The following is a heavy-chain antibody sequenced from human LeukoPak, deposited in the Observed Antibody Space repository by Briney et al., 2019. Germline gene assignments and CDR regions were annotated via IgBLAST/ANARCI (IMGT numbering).Heavy chain of an antibody. CDR3: GRDPNGDYIGAFDM. J-gene: IGHJ3*02. V-gene: IGHV3-53*01. Sequence: LPGGSLRLSCAASGFTVSSNYMSWVRQAPGKGLEWVSIIYSGGSTYYADSVKGRFTISRDNSKNTLYLQMNSLRAEDTAVYYCGRDPNGDYIGAFDMWGQGTVVTVSS. CDR2: IYSGGST. CDR1: GFTVSSNY. D-gene: IGHD4-17*01.